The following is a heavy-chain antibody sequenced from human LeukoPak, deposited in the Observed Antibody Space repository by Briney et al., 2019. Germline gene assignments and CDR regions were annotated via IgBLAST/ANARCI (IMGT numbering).Heavy chain of an antibody. CDR1: GYSISSGYY. Sequence: PSETLSLTCIVSGYSISSGYYWGWIRPPPGKGLEWIGSIYHSGSTNYNPSLKGRVTISVDTSKNQFSLKLSSVTAADTAVYYCARDIHVPRIREPYFDIWGEGTLVTVSS. CDR3: ARDIHVPRIREPYFDI. V-gene: IGHV4-38-2*02. J-gene: IGHJ3*02. D-gene: IGHD1-14*01. CDR2: IYHSGST.